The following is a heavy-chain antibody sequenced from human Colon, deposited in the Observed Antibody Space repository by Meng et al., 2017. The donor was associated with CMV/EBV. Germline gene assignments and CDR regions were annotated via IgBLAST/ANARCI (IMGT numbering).Heavy chain of an antibody. J-gene: IGHJ4*01. CDR3: ASQAATHTYFDF. Sequence: QAQLVQSGAVVMQPGASVRVSCKASGYTFSKSYIYWVRQAPGQGPEWMGIINPTGDSTTLAQKFQGRVTVTRDTSTNTVYMELSSLRSADTAVYYCASQAATHTYFDFWGHGTLVTVSS. CDR2: INPTGDST. CDR1: GYTFSKSY. V-gene: IGHV1-46*01. D-gene: IGHD6-13*01.